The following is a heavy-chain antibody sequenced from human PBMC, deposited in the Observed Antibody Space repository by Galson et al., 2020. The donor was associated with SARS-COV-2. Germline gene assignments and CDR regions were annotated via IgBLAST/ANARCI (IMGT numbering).Heavy chain of an antibody. J-gene: IGHJ6*02. Sequence: GGSLRLSCVASGFTLSNYGMYWVRQAPGKGLEWVAVIAYDGNSKYYADSVKGRFTISRDNSKNTLYLQMNSLRAEDTAVYYCTRGPGFLEWLLGYYYGMDVWSQGTTVTVSS. V-gene: IGHV3-30*19. CDR2: IAYDGNSK. D-gene: IGHD3-3*01. CDR3: TRGPGFLEWLLGYYYGMDV. CDR1: GFTLSNYG.